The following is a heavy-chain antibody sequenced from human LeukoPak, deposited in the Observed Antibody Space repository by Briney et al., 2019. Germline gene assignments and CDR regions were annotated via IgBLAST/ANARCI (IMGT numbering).Heavy chain of an antibody. Sequence: GGALRLSSAAAGYTFSSDRMNWVREGPGKGLEWVSSISSSSSYIYYADSVKGRFTISRDNAKNSLYLQMNSLRAEDTAVYYCARAKQYDYWGQGTLVTASS. CDR3: ARAKQYDY. CDR2: ISSSSSYI. J-gene: IGHJ4*02. V-gene: IGHV3-21*01. CDR1: GYTFSSDR.